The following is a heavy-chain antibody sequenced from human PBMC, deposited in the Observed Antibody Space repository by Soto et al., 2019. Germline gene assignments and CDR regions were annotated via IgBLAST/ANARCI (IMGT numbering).Heavy chain of an antibody. CDR2: IIPIFGTA. J-gene: IGHJ6*02. CDR3: ARVHSSRTFYYYYGMDV. CDR1: GGTFSSYA. Sequence: ASVRVSCKASGGTFSSYAISWVRQAPGQGLEWMGGIIPIFGTANYAQKFQGRVTITADESTSTAYMELSSLRSEDTAVYYCARVHSSRTFYYYYGMDVWGQGTTVTVSS. D-gene: IGHD6-13*01. V-gene: IGHV1-69*13.